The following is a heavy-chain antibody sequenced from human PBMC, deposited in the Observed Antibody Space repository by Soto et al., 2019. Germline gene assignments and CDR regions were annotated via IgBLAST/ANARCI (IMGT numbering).Heavy chain of an antibody. Sequence: QVQLVESGGGVVQPGRSLRLSCAASGFTFSSYGMHWVRQAPGKGLEGVAVIWYDGSNKYYADSVKGRFTISRDNSKNTLYLEMNSLRVEDTAVYYCVSAFLVGPAVGDYWGQGTLVTVSS. CDR3: VSAFLVGPAVGDY. CDR2: IWYDGSNK. V-gene: IGHV3-33*01. CDR1: GFTFSSYG. J-gene: IGHJ4*02. D-gene: IGHD6-19*01.